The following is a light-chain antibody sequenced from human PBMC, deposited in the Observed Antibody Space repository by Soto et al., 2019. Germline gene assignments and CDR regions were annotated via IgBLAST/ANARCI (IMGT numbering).Light chain of an antibody. V-gene: IGKV3-20*01. J-gene: IGKJ1*01. Sequence: DIVMTQSPATLSVAPGERVTFSCRASQGVSRKLAWYQHKPGQAPRLLIYSASRRATGIPDRFTGSGSGTDFTLTINRGEPEDFAVYFCQQYAGSPRTFGQGTKVDI. CDR2: SAS. CDR1: QGVSRK. CDR3: QQYAGSPRT.